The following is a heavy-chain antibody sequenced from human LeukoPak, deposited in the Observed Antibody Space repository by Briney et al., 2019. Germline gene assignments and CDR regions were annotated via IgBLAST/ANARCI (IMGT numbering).Heavy chain of an antibody. CDR3: ARTIYTSNYDILTGYHDY. Sequence: ASVKVSCKASGGTFSSYAISWVRQAPGQGLEWMGGIIPTFGTANYAQKFQGRVTITADKSTSTAYMELSSLRSEDTAVYYCARTIYTSNYDILTGYHDYWGQGTLVTVSS. J-gene: IGHJ4*02. CDR1: GGTFSSYA. D-gene: IGHD3-9*01. CDR2: IIPTFGTA. V-gene: IGHV1-69*06.